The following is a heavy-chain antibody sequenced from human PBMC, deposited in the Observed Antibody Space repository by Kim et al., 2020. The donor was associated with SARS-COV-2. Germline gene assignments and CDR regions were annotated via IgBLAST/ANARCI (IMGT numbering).Heavy chain of an antibody. V-gene: IGHV1-46*01. CDR3: AREANGGVFDY. D-gene: IGHD2-8*02. J-gene: IGHJ4*02. Sequence: YAQKVQGRGNMTRDTSTSTVYMELSSLRSEDTAVYYCAREANGGVFDYWGQGTLVTVSS.